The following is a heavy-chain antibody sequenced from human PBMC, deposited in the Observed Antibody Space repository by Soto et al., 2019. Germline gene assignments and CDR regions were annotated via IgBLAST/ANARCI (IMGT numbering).Heavy chain of an antibody. Sequence: SETLSLTCTVSGGSISSYYWSWIRQPPGKGLEWIGYIYYSGSTNYNPSLKSRVTISVDTSKNQFSLKLSSVTAADTAVYYCARGNHYYDSTSEPLAFDYWGQGTLVTVSS. CDR1: GGSISSYY. J-gene: IGHJ4*02. D-gene: IGHD3-22*01. V-gene: IGHV4-59*01. CDR2: IYYSGST. CDR3: ARGNHYYDSTSEPLAFDY.